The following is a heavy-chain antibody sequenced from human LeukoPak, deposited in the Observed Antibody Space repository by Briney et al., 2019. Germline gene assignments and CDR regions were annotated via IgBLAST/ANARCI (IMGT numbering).Heavy chain of an antibody. CDR3: ARDRKWELTFDY. V-gene: IGHV3-33*01. CDR1: GFTFRTYG. CDR2: IWYDGSNK. D-gene: IGHD1-26*01. Sequence: GGSLRLSCAASGFTFRTYGMHWVRQAPGKGLEWAAVIWYDGSNKYYADSVKGRFTISRDNSKNTLYLQMNSLRAEDTAVYYCARDRKWELTFDYWGQGTLVTVSS. J-gene: IGHJ4*02.